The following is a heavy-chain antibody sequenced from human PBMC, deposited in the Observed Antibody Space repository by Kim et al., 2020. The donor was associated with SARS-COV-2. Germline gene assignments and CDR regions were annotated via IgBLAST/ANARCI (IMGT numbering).Heavy chain of an antibody. J-gene: IGHJ4*02. CDR3: AKAAYYGSGSKSYYFDY. Sequence: VKGRFTISRDNSKNTLYLQMNSLRAEDTAVYYCAKAAYYGSGSKSYYFDYWGQGTLVTVSS. V-gene: IGHV3-23*01. D-gene: IGHD3-10*01.